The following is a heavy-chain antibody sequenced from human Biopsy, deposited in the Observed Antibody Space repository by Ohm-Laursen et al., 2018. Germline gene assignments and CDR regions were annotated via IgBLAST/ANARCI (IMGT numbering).Heavy chain of an antibody. CDR1: GFTFSTYS. V-gene: IGHV3-21*06. J-gene: IGHJ5*01. D-gene: IGHD3-10*01. CDR2: ISASSSYI. Sequence: SLRLSCAASGFTFSTYSMNWVRQTPGKGLEWVSSISASSSYIYYADSVKGQFTVSRDNTKNTLYLQMNSLRAADTAIYFCATELLPPGVGGPWLDSWGQGTPVTVSS. CDR3: ATELLPPGVGGPWLDS.